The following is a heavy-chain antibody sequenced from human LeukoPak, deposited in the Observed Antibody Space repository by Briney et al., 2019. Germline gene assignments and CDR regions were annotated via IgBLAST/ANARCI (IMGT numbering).Heavy chain of an antibody. CDR2: ISYDGSNK. CDR3: AELGITMIGGV. V-gene: IGHV3-30*18. D-gene: IGHD3-10*02. CDR1: GFTFSSYG. J-gene: IGHJ6*04. Sequence: PGRSLRLSCAASGFTFSSYGMHWVRQAPGKGLEWVAVISYDGSNKYYADSGKGRFTISRDNAKNSLYLQMNSLRAEDTAVYYCAELGITMIGGVWGKGTTVTISS.